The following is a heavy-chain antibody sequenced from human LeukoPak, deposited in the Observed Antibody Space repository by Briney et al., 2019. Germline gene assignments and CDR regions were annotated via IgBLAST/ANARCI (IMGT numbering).Heavy chain of an antibody. CDR3: AKSARTGDAFDI. Sequence: GGSLRLSSAASGFTFSSYGMHWVRQAPGKGLEWVAVISYDGSNKYYADSVKGRFTISRDNSKNTLYLQMNSLRAEDTAVYYCAKSARTGDAFDIWGQGTMVTVSS. J-gene: IGHJ3*02. CDR2: ISYDGSNK. V-gene: IGHV3-30*18. CDR1: GFTFSSYG.